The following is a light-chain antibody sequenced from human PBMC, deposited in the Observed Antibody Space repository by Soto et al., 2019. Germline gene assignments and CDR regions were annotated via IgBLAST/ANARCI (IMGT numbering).Light chain of an antibody. Sequence: DIQMTQSPSTLSASVGDRVTITFRASQSISSWLAWYQQKPGKAPKLLIYKASTLKSGVPSRFSGSGSGTEFTLTISSLQPDDFATYYCHHYNSYSEAFGQGTKVDIK. CDR3: HHYNSYSEA. CDR2: KAS. J-gene: IGKJ1*01. V-gene: IGKV1-5*03. CDR1: QSISSW.